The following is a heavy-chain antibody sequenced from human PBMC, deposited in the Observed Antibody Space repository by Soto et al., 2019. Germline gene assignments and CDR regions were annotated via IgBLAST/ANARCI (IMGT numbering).Heavy chain of an antibody. J-gene: IGHJ6*02. CDR3: AKGGVQWPPLGMDV. V-gene: IGHV3-23*04. Sequence: EVQLVESGGGLVQPGGSLRLSCAASGFTFDYFAMNWVRQAPGKGLQWVSSITGRSGTTYYADSVKGRFTISRDDSKNTLYLQMSSLRAEDTATYYCAKGGVQWPPLGMDVWGQGTTVTVSS. CDR1: GFTFDYFA. D-gene: IGHD6-19*01. CDR2: ITGRSGTT.